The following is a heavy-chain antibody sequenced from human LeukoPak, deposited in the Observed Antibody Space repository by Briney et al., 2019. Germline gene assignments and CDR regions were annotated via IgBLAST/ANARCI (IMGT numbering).Heavy chain of an antibody. V-gene: IGHV4-59*01. CDR3: ARGYRGYDFWSGYLMENYFDY. CDR1: GGSISSYY. J-gene: IGHJ4*02. CDR2: IYYSGST. D-gene: IGHD3-3*01. Sequence: SETLCLTCTVSGGSISSYYWSWIRQPPGKGQEWIGYIYYSGSTNYNPSLKSRVTISVDTSKNQFSLKLSSVTAADTAVYYCARGYRGYDFWSGYLMENYFDYWGQGTLVTVSS.